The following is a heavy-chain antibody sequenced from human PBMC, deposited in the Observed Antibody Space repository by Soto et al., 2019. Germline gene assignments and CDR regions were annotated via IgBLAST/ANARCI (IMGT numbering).Heavy chain of an antibody. V-gene: IGHV4-59*01. J-gene: IGHJ6*03. D-gene: IGHD3-3*01. Sequence: SETLSLTCTVSGGSISSYYWSWIRQPPGKGLEWIGYIYYSGSTNYNPSLKSRVTISVDTSNNQFSLKLSSVTAADTAVYYCSRERVYDFWSGYKNYYYYYMDVWGKGTTVTVSS. CDR3: SRERVYDFWSGYKNYYYYYMDV. CDR2: IYYSGST. CDR1: GGSISSYY.